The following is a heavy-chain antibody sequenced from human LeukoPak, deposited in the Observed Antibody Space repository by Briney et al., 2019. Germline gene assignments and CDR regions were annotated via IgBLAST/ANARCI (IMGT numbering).Heavy chain of an antibody. V-gene: IGHV1-2*02. CDR3: ASALGTTGTARHFDY. D-gene: IGHD1-1*01. CDR1: GYTFTAYY. CDR2: INPNSGGT. Sequence: GASVKVSCKASGYTFTAYYMHWVRQAPGQGLEWMGWINPNSGGTNYAQKFQGRVTMTRDTSISTAYMELSRLRSDDTAVYYCASALGTTGTARHFDYWGQGTLVTVSS. J-gene: IGHJ4*02.